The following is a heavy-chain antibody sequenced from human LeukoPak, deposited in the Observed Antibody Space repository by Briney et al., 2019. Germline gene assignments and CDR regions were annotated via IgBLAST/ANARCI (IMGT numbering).Heavy chain of an antibody. CDR3: ARATWELLDYYYMDV. V-gene: IGHV1-46*03. D-gene: IGHD1-26*01. CDR2: INPSGGST. Sequence: ASVKVSCKASGYTFTSYYMHWVRQAPGQGFEWMGIINPSGGSTSYAQKFQGRVTMTRDTSTSTVYMELSSLRSEDTAVYYCARATWELLDYYYMDVWGKGTTVTVSS. CDR1: GYTFTSYY. J-gene: IGHJ6*03.